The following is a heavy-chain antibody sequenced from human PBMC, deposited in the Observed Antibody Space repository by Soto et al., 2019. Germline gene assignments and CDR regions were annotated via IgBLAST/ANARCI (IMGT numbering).Heavy chain of an antibody. V-gene: IGHV4-59*08. Sequence: SETLSLTCTVSGGSISSYYWNWIRQPPGKGLEWIGYIYYSGSTNYSPSLKSRVTISVDTSKNQFSLKLSSVTAADTAMYYCERPRWGYYWYGRDVRGQGTTVTGSS. CDR3: ERPRWGYYWYGRDV. J-gene: IGHJ6*02. D-gene: IGHD3-16*01. CDR1: GGSISSYY. CDR2: IYYSGST.